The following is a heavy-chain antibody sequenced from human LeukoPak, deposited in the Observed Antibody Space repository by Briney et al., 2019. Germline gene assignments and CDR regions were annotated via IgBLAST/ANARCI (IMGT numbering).Heavy chain of an antibody. CDR1: GFTFSSYS. D-gene: IGHD3-3*01. V-gene: IGHV3-21*01. J-gene: IGHJ4*02. Sequence: PGGSLRLSCAASGFTFSSYSMNWVRQAPGKGLEWVSSISSSSSYIYYADSVKGRFTISRDNAKNSLYLQMNSLRAEDTAVYYCARDSMDDFWSGYYKVFMVGYYFDYWGQGTLVTVSS. CDR3: ARDSMDDFWSGYYKVFMVGYYFDY. CDR2: ISSSSSYI.